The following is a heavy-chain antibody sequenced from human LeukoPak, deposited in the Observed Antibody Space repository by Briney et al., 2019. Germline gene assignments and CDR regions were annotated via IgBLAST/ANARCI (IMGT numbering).Heavy chain of an antibody. V-gene: IGHV1-46*01. J-gene: IGHJ4*02. CDR3: ARDFSSYYDSSSYYGDSWFDY. CDR2: INPRGGST. D-gene: IGHD3-22*01. Sequence: ASVKVSCKASGYTFTSYYMHWVRQAPGQGLEWMGIINPRGGSTSYTQKFQGRVTMTRDTSTSTVYMELSSLRSEDTAVYYCARDFSSYYDSSSYYGDSWFDYWGQGTLVTVSS. CDR1: GYTFTSYY.